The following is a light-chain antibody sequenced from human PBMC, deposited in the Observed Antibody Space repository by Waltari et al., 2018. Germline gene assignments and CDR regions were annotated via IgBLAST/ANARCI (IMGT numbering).Light chain of an antibody. V-gene: IGLV2-23*02. Sequence: QSALTQPASVSGSPGQSITISCTGTSRACGSYNLVPCSQQHPGKAPPPMIYEVSKRPSGVSNRFSGSKSGNTASLTISGLQAEDEADYYCCSYAGSSTLGVVFGGGTKLTVL. CDR3: CSYAGSSTLGVV. J-gene: IGLJ2*01. CDR2: EVS. CDR1: SRACGSYNL.